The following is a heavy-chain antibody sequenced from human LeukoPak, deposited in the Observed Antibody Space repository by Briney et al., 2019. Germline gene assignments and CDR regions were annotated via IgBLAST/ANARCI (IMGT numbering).Heavy chain of an antibody. CDR3: AKSGYSSSWFHYYYYYMDV. V-gene: IGHV3-30*02. J-gene: IGHJ6*03. CDR2: IRYDGSDK. CDR1: GFAFSSYG. Sequence: PGGSLRLSCAAYGFAFSSYGMHWVRQAPGKGLEWVAFIRYDGSDKYYAASVKGRFTISRDNSKNTLSLQMNSLRAEDTAVYYCAKSGYSSSWFHYYYYYMDVWGKGTTVTISS. D-gene: IGHD6-13*01.